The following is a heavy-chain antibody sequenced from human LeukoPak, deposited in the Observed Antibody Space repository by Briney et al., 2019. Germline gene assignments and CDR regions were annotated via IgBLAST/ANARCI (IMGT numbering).Heavy chain of an antibody. V-gene: IGHV4-59*12. Sequence: SETLSLTCTVSGGSINGYYWTWIGQPPGRGLEWISYTDYRGYTNYNTSLQRRVAVSIDTPKSQLSLRLTSVTTADTAVYYCARGGPAPRPDTGYYLYWGQGSLVTVSS. D-gene: IGHD3-9*01. CDR1: GGSINGYY. J-gene: IGHJ4*02. CDR2: TDYRGYT. CDR3: ARGGPAPRPDTGYYLY.